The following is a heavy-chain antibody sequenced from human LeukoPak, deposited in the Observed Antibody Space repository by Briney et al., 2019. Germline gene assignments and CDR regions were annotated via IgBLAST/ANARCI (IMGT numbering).Heavy chain of an antibody. CDR3: ARDKGPYWYFDL. CDR2: IYNSGST. Sequence: PSETLSLTCTVSGGSISSYYWSWIRQPPGKGLEWIGNIYNSGSTDYNPSLKSRVTISVVTSKNQISLKLSSVTAADTAVYYCARDKGPYWYFDLWGRGTLVTVSS. V-gene: IGHV4-59*01. J-gene: IGHJ2*01. CDR1: GGSISSYY.